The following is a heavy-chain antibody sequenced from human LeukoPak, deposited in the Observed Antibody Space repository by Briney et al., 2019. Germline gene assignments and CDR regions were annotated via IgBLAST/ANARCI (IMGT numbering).Heavy chain of an antibody. V-gene: IGHV1-69*04. CDR2: IIPIFGIA. CDR3: ARGPENDFTFDY. Sequence: LVKVSCKASGGTFSSYAISWVRQAPGQGLEWMGRIIPIFGIANYAQKFQGRVTITADKSTSTAYMELSSLRSEDTAVYYCARGPENDFTFDYWGQGTLVTVSS. D-gene: IGHD2-21*02. CDR1: GGTFSSYA. J-gene: IGHJ4*02.